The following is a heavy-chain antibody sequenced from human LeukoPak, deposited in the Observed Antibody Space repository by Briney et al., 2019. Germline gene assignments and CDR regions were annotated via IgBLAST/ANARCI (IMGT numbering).Heavy chain of an antibody. CDR3: ARVIGDSSGYSNPYYYYYGMDV. J-gene: IGHJ6*02. Sequence: GGSLRLSCAASGFTFSSYWMSWVRQAPGKGLEWVANIKQDGSEKYYVDSVKGRFTISRDNAKNSLYLQMNSLRAEDTAVYYCARVIGDSSGYSNPYYYYYGMDVWGQGTTVTVSS. CDR2: IKQDGSEK. CDR1: GFTFSSYW. D-gene: IGHD3-22*01. V-gene: IGHV3-7*01.